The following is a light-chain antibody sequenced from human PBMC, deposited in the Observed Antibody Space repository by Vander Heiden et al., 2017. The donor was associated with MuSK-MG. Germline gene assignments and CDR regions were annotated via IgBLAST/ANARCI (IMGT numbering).Light chain of an antibody. CDR3: RHRNNWPHS. CDR2: GIS. V-gene: IGKV3-11*01. J-gene: IGKJ5*01. CDR1: QSVDNY. Sequence: EIVLTQSPANMSLSPGERATLSCRASQSVDNYLTWFQQKLGQPPRLLIYGISNRATGIPARFSGSGSGTAFTLTISSLEPEDVAVYYCRHRNNWPHSFGQGTPLDIK.